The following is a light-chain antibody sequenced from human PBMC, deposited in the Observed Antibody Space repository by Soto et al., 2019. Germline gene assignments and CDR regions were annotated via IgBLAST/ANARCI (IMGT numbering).Light chain of an antibody. CDR2: GAS. CDR3: QQHNNWPPVEYT. CDR1: QSVSSN. J-gene: IGKJ2*01. V-gene: IGKV3-15*01. Sequence: EIVMTQSPATLSVSPGERATLSCRASQSVSSNLAWYQQKPGQAPRLLIYGASTRATGIPARFSGSGSGTAFTLTISSLKSEHFAVYYSQQHNNWPPVEYTLGQGTKREIK.